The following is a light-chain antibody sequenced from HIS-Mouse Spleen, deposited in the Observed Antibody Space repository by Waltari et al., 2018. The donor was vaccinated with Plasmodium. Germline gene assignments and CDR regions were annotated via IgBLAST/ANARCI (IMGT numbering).Light chain of an antibody. CDR2: KDS. CDR3: QSADSSGTPNWV. J-gene: IGLJ3*02. CDR1: ALPKQY. Sequence: SYELTQPPSVSVSPGQTARITCSGDALPKQYAYWYQQKPGQAPVLVIYKDSERPSGSPGRFSGSSSGTTVTLTISGVQAEYEADYYCQSADSSGTPNWVFGGGTKLTVL. V-gene: IGLV3-25*03.